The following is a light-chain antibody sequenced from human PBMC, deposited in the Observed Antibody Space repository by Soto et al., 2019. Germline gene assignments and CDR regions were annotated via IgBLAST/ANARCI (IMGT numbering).Light chain of an antibody. Sequence: QSVLTQPRSVSGSPGQSVTISCTGTVSDIGAYTFVSWYQQHPGKAPKLIIYDVTARPSGVPDRFSGSKSGTTASLTISGLQDEDEAHYYCCSYAGTHTFFGGGTQLTVL. V-gene: IGLV2-11*01. J-gene: IGLJ7*01. CDR2: DVT. CDR3: CSYAGTHTF. CDR1: VSDIGAYTF.